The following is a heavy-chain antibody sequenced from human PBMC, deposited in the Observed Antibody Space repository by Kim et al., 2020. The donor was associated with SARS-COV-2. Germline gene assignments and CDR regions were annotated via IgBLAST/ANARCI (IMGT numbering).Heavy chain of an antibody. Sequence: SVKVSCKASGGTFSSYAISWVRQAPGQGLEWMGGIIPIFGTANYAQKFQGRVTITADESTSTAYMELSSLRSEDTAVYYCARDKIVPAAMSEWNYYYGMDVWGQGTTVTVSS. J-gene: IGHJ6*02. V-gene: IGHV1-69*13. CDR1: GGTFSSYA. D-gene: IGHD2-2*01. CDR3: ARDKIVPAAMSEWNYYYGMDV. CDR2: IIPIFGTA.